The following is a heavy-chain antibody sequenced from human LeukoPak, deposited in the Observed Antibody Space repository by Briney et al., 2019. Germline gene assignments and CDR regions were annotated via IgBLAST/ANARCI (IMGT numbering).Heavy chain of an antibody. CDR1: RFTFSSYS. Sequence: GGSLRLSCAASRFTFSSYSMNWVRQAPGKGLEWVSSISSSGSYIYYADSVKGRFTISRDNAKNSLYLQMNSLRAEDTAVYYCAREVKFWTTRYYYYYMDVWGKGTTVTVSS. CDR3: AREVKFWTTRYYYYYMDV. V-gene: IGHV3-21*01. CDR2: ISSSGSYI. J-gene: IGHJ6*03. D-gene: IGHD3/OR15-3a*01.